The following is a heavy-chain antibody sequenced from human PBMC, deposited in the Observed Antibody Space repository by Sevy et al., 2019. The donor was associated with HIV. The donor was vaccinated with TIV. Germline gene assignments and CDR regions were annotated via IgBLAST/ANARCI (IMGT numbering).Heavy chain of an antibody. Sequence: SETLSLTCSVSGGSISRSYWWTWVRQSPGKGLEWIGEVYHSGSTNYNPSLKSRVTISVDKSKNQFSLKLTSVTAADTAIYFCARKHQYHDFWPYFFDYWGQGTLVTVSS. CDR1: GGSISRSYW. V-gene: IGHV4-4*02. D-gene: IGHD3-3*01. J-gene: IGHJ4*02. CDR2: VYHSGST. CDR3: ARKHQYHDFWPYFFDY.